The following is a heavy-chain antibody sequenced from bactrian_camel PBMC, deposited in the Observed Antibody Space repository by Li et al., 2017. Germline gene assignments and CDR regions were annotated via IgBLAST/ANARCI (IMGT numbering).Heavy chain of an antibody. D-gene: IGHD2*01. CDR2: ITSLPSLFRTT. CDR1: GITFSRHD. CDR3: ATGMFCSGGYCYTGAAF. Sequence: VQLVESGGGLVQPGESLRLSCVASGITFSRHDMSWVRQAPGKEVEWVAGITSLPSLFRTTSYADSVKGRFTISRDNAKETLYLQMNSLKTEDTAVYYCATGMFCSGGYCYTGAAFWGQGTQVTVS. J-gene: IGHJ4*01. V-gene: IGHV3-2*01.